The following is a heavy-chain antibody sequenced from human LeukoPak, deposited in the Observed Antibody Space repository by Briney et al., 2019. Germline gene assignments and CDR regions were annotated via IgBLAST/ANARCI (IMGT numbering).Heavy chain of an antibody. Sequence: PSETLSLTCTVSGGSISNYYWSWIRQPPGKGLECIGYIYYSGSTNYNPSLKSRVTISVDTSKNQFSLRLSSVTAADTAVYYCARGGYNYAHDYWGQGTLVTVSS. D-gene: IGHD5-18*01. V-gene: IGHV4-59*01. J-gene: IGHJ4*02. CDR2: IYYSGST. CDR3: ARGGYNYAHDY. CDR1: GGSISNYY.